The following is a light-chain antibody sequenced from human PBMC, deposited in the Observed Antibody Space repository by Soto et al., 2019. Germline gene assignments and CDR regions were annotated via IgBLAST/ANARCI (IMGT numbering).Light chain of an antibody. CDR3: ATWDDSLKGWV. Sequence: QSVLTQPPSASGTPGQRVTISCSGSTSNIGSNAVDWYQQLPGTAPKVLIYSNNQRPSGVPDRIFGSRSGTSASLALSGLQAEDESDYYCATWDDSLKGWVFGGGTKLTVL. V-gene: IGLV1-44*01. CDR2: SNN. CDR1: TSNIGSNA. J-gene: IGLJ3*02.